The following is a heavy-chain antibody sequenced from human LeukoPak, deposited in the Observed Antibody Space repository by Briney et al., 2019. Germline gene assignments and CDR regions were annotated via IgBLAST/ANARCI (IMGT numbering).Heavy chain of an antibody. V-gene: IGHV4-39*01. Sequence: PSETLSLTCTVSGGSISSSSYYWGWIRQPPGKGLEWIGSIYYSGSTYYNPSLKSRVTISVDTSKNQFSLKLSSVTAADTAVYYCARRVGIAAAGTEDCWGQGTLVTVSS. J-gene: IGHJ4*02. CDR3: ARRVGIAAAGTEDC. CDR1: GGSISSSSYY. D-gene: IGHD6-13*01. CDR2: IYYSGST.